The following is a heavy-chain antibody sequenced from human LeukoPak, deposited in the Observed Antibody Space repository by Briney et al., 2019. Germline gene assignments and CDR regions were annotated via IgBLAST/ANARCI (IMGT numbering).Heavy chain of an antibody. Sequence: SETLSLTCTVSGGSISSYYWNWIRQPPGEGLEWIGYFHYSGSTNYNPSLKSRVTISVDTSKNQFSLKLSSVTAADTAVYYCARHAEGNWYFFDYWGQGTLVTVSS. CDR2: FHYSGST. J-gene: IGHJ4*02. D-gene: IGHD1-1*01. V-gene: IGHV4-59*01. CDR3: ARHAEGNWYFFDY. CDR1: GGSISSYY.